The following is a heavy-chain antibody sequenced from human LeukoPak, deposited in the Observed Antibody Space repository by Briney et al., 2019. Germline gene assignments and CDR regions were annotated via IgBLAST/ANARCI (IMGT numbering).Heavy chain of an antibody. J-gene: IGHJ4*02. CDR1: GDSVSTDTAA. Sequence: SQTLSLTCAISGDSVSTDTAAWNWIRQSPSRGLELLGRTYYRSKWYNDYAVSVKSRITINPGTSKNQFSLQLNSVTPEDTAVYYCARDRLWAFDSWGQGTLVTVSS. D-gene: IGHD6-6*01. CDR2: TYYRSKWYN. V-gene: IGHV6-1*01. CDR3: ARDRLWAFDS.